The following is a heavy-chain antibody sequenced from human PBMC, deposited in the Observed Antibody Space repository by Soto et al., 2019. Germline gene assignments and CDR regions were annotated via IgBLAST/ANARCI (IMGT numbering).Heavy chain of an antibody. V-gene: IGHV1-46*01. CDR3: ARDSTLAY. Sequence: QVQLVQSGAEVKKPGASVKVSCKASGYTFTSFYMHWVRQAPGQGLEWMGIINPSGGGTAYTQKFQGRVTMTRDTSTSTVYMELSSLRSEDTAVYYCARDSTLAYWGQGTLVTVSS. CDR2: INPSGGGT. CDR1: GYTFTSFY. J-gene: IGHJ4*02.